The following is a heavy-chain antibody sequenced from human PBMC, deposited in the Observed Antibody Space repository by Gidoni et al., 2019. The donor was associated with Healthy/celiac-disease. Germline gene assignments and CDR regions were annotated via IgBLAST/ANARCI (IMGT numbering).Heavy chain of an antibody. J-gene: IGHJ6*02. Sequence: QVQLVQSGAEVKKPGASVKVSCKASGYIFTGYYMHWVRQAPGQGLEWMGRINPNSGGTNYAQKFQGRVTMTRDTSISTAYMELSRLRSDDTAVYYCARGGDGYNLGLAYYYGMDVWGQGTTVTVSS. V-gene: IGHV1-2*06. CDR2: INPNSGGT. CDR1: GYIFTGYY. CDR3: ARGGDGYNLGLAYYYGMDV. D-gene: IGHD5-12*01.